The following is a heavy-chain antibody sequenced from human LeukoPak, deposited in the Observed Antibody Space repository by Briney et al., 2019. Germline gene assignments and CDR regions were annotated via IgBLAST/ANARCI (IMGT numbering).Heavy chain of an antibody. CDR1: GGSINTLY. CDR2: IFYSGST. J-gene: IGHJ6*02. V-gene: IGHV4-59*08. CDR3: ARHLTPRDCFYYGMDV. Sequence: KPSETLSLTCTVSGGSINTLYWSWIRQSPGKGLEWIGYIFYSGSTNYNPSLKSRVTISVDTSKNQFSLTLNSVTAADTAVYYCARHLTPRDCFYYGMDVWGQGTPVTVSS.